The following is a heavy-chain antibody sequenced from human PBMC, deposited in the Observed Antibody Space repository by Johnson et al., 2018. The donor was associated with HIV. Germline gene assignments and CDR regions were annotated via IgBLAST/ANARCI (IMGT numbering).Heavy chain of an antibody. CDR2: IRYDGSNK. J-gene: IGHJ3*02. CDR3: AKEEEDAFDI. Sequence: MLLVESGGGVVQPGRSLRLSCAASGFTFSSYGMHWVRQAPGKGLEWVAFIRYDGSNKYYADSVKGRFTISRDNSKNTLYLQMNSLRAEDTAVYYCAKEEEDAFDIWGQGTMVTVSS. V-gene: IGHV3-30*02. CDR1: GFTFSSYG.